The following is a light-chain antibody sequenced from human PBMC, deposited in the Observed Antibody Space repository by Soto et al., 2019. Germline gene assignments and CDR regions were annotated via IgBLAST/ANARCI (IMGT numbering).Light chain of an antibody. CDR2: GAS. V-gene: IGKV3-15*01. CDR3: QQYNFCPLT. Sequence: ERVMTQSPATLSVSPGGRATLSCRASQRISSNLAWYQQKPGQAPRLLIYGASTRATGISARFGGSGSGTEFTLTITSLQSEDFSVYYCQQYNFCPLTFGGGTKVEIK. J-gene: IGKJ4*01. CDR1: QRISSN.